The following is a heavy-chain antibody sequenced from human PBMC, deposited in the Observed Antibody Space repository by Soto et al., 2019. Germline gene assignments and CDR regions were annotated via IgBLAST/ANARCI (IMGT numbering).Heavy chain of an antibody. CDR3: ARFPTTVTNDS. J-gene: IGHJ4*02. V-gene: IGHV3-23*01. CDR2: ISGSGANT. D-gene: IGHD4-17*01. CDR1: GFTFSIYA. Sequence: GGSLRLSCATSGFTFSIYAMSWVRQAPGKGLEWVSAISGSGANTYYADSVKGRFTISRDNSKNTLYLQMNSLRAEDTAVYYCARFPTTVTNDSWGKGTLGTASS.